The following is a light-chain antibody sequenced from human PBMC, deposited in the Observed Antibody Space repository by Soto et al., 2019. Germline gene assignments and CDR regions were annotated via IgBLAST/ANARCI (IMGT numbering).Light chain of an antibody. CDR1: QSLLHINGYNY. Sequence: DIVLTQSPLSLPVTPGEPASISCRSSQSLLHINGYNYLDWYLQKPGQSPQLLIYLGSNRASGVPDRCSGSGSGTDFTLKISRVEAEDVGIYYCMQPLQTPWTFGQGARVDIK. J-gene: IGKJ1*01. V-gene: IGKV2-28*01. CDR3: MQPLQTPWT. CDR2: LGS.